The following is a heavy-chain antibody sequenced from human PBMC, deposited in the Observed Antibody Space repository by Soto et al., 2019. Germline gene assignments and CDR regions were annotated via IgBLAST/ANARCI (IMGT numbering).Heavy chain of an antibody. CDR1: GGSISSYY. J-gene: IGHJ4*02. Sequence: SETLSLTCTVSGGSISSYYWSWIRQPAGKGLEWIGRIYTSGSTNYNPSLKSRVTMSVDTSKNQFSLKLSSVTAADTAVYYCARDQTAMVFSTGGVFDYWGQGTLVTVSS. CDR2: IYTSGST. D-gene: IGHD5-18*01. V-gene: IGHV4-4*07. CDR3: ARDQTAMVFSTGGVFDY.